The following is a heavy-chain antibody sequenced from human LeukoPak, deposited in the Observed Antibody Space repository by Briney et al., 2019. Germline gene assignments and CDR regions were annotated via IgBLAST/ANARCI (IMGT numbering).Heavy chain of an antibody. D-gene: IGHD1-20*01. CDR3: ARNLGWYNWNPHSVDV. CDR2: IYYSGST. CDR1: GGSISSYY. Sequence: SETLSLTCTVSGGSISSYYWSWIRQPPGKGLEWIGYIYYSGSTNYNPSLKSRVTISVDTSKNQFSLKLSSVTAADTAVYYCARNLGWYNWNPHSVDVWGKGTTVTVSS. J-gene: IGHJ6*04. V-gene: IGHV4-59*01.